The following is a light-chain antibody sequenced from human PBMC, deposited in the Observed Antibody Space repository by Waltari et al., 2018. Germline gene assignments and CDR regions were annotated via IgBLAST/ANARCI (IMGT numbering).Light chain of an antibody. Sequence: EIVLTQFPGTLSLSPGERANLPCRASQSISRTLVWYQKKPGQAPSLLIYAASTRATGIPDRFSGSGSGTDFSLTISRLEPEDFAVYYCQHYLRLPVTFGQGTKVEIK. CDR2: AAS. CDR3: QHYLRLPVT. J-gene: IGKJ1*01. CDR1: QSISRT. V-gene: IGKV3-20*01.